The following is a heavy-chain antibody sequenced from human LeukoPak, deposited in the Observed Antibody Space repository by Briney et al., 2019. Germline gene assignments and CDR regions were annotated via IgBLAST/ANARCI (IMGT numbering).Heavy chain of an antibody. CDR1: GYIFNTYG. J-gene: IGHJ4*02. V-gene: IGHV1-18*01. CDR3: ARGDYYFDY. Sequence: ASVKVSCKASGYIFNTYGITWVRQAPGQGLEWMGWISAYNGDTNYAQRLQGRVTMTTDTSTGTAYMDLRSLRSDDTAVYYCARGDYYFDYWGQGTLVTVSS. CDR2: ISAYNGDT.